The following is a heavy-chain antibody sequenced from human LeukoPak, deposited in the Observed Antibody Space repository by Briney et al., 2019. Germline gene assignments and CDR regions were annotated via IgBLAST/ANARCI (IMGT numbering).Heavy chain of an antibody. V-gene: IGHV1-46*01. CDR3: ARGGEMATVPHLYYFDD. D-gene: IGHD5-24*01. J-gene: IGHJ4*02. CDR2: INPSGGST. CDR1: GYTFTSYF. Sequence: ASVKVSCKASGYTFTSYFIQWVRQAPGQGPEWMGIINPSGGSTTYAQKFQGRVTMTRDTSTTTVYMELSSLRSEDTAVYYCARGGEMATVPHLYYFDDWGQGTLVTVSS.